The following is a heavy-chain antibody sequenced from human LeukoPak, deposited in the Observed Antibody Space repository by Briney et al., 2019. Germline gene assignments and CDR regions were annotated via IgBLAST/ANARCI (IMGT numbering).Heavy chain of an antibody. CDR1: GFTFKNYA. D-gene: IGHD1-1*01. CDR2: IGDTNGDT. V-gene: IGHV3-23*01. CDR3: GRDWKLDY. Sequence: SGGSLRLSCAASGFTFKNYAMSWVRQAPGKGLEWVSAIGDTNGDTKYADSVKGRFTISRDNSRNTLYLHLNSLRVEDTAIYYCGRDWKLDYWGQGTLVTVPS. J-gene: IGHJ4*02.